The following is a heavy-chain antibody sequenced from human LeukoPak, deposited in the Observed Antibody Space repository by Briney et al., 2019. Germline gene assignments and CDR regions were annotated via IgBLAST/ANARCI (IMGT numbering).Heavy chain of an antibody. J-gene: IGHJ5*02. D-gene: IGHD3-10*01. CDR2: INTGNGDT. CDR1: GYTFTSYA. CDR3: ARGAMVRVVIIDYNWFDP. V-gene: IGHV1-3*04. Sequence: ASVKLSCTASGYTFTSYAMHWVRQAPGQRLEWMGWINTGNGDTKYSQKFQDRLTITRDTSASTAYMELSSLRSEDTAVYYCARGAMVRVVIIDYNWFDPWGQGTLVTVSS.